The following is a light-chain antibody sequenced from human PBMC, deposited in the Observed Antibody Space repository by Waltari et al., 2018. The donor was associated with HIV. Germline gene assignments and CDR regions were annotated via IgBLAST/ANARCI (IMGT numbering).Light chain of an antibody. V-gene: IGKV3-11*01. J-gene: IGKJ4*01. CDR2: DAS. CDR3: QQLFNWPLT. CDR1: QLISNY. Sequence: EIVLTQSPATLSLSPGGRATLSCRASQLISNYLAWYQQIPGQAPRLLIFDASNRATDIPARFSGSGSGTNFTLTISGLESEDFAFYYCQQLFNWPLTFGGGTKVEIK.